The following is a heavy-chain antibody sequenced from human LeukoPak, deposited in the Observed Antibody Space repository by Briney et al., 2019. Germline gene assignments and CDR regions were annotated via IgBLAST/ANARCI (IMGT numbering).Heavy chain of an antibody. CDR3: AKWGDYDTLTGYYDSDY. CDR1: GFTFSNYA. J-gene: IGHJ4*02. D-gene: IGHD3-9*01. V-gene: IGHV3-23*01. CDR2: IVGSGGST. Sequence: GASLRLSCAASGFTFSNYAMSWVRQAPGKGLEWVSAIVGSGGSTYYADSVKGRFTISRDNPKNTLYLQMNSLRAEDTAVYYCAKWGDYDTLTGYYDSDYWGQGTLVTVSS.